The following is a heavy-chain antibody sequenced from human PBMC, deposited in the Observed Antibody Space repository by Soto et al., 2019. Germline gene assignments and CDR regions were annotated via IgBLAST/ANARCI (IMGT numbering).Heavy chain of an antibody. CDR2: IHYSGST. CDR3: ARGGLAARKGRWFDP. J-gene: IGHJ5*02. D-gene: IGHD6-6*01. CDR1: GDAISSYY. V-gene: IGHV4-59*01. Sequence: SGTLSLTCTVSGDAISSYYWGWIRQPPGKGLEWIGYIHYSGSTNYNPSLKSRVTISVDTPKNQFSLKVNSMTAADTAVYYCARGGLAARKGRWFDPWGQGTLVTVSS.